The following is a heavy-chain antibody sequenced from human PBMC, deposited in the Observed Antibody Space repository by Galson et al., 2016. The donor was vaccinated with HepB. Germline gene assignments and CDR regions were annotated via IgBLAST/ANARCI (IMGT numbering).Heavy chain of an antibody. J-gene: IGHJ6*02. D-gene: IGHD3-10*01. V-gene: IGHV3-30-3*01. CDR1: GFTFNTYA. Sequence: SLRLSCAASGFTFNTYAMHWVRQAPGRGLEWVAVISYDGSNKHYADSVEGRLTISRDNSKNTLYLQMHSPRAEDTAVYYCAKERIAGITLDRGVMTSRLADVWGQGTTVTVSS. CDR3: AKERIAGITLDRGVMTSRLADV. CDR2: ISYDGSNK.